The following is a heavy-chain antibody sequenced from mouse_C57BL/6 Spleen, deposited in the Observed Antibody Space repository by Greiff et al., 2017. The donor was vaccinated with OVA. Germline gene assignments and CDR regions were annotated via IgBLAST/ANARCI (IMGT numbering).Heavy chain of an antibody. D-gene: IGHD2-5*01. CDR1: GYTFTEYT. V-gene: IGHV1-62-2*01. CDR2: FYPGSGSI. CDR3: ARHEGGGYYSNLYAMDY. J-gene: IGHJ4*01. Sequence: QVQLQQSGAELVKPGASVKLSCKASGYTFTEYTIHWVKQRSGQGLEWIGWFYPGSGSIKYNEKFKDKATLTADKSSSTVYMELSRLTSEDSAVYFCARHEGGGYYSNLYAMDYWGQGTSVTVSS.